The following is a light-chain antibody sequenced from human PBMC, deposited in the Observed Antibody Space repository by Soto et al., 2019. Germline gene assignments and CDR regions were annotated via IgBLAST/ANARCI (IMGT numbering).Light chain of an antibody. J-gene: IGKJ1*01. Sequence: DIQMTQSPSTLSASVGDRVTITCRASQSVSSWLAWYQQKPGKAPNLLIYDASSLESGVPSRFSGSGSGTEFTLTISSLQPDDFATFYCQQYDFYPWTFGQGTKVEIK. CDR1: QSVSSW. CDR2: DAS. CDR3: QQYDFYPWT. V-gene: IGKV1-5*01.